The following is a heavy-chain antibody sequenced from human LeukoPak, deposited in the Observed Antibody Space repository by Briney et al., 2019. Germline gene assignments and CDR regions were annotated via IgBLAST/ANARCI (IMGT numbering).Heavy chain of an antibody. V-gene: IGHV3-11*01. CDR1: GFTFTDYY. J-gene: IGHJ4*02. Sequence: GGSLRLSCATSGFTFTDYYMSWIRQAPGKGLEWVSYISVSGTTMYYADSVKGRFTLSRDNAKNSLYLQMNSLRAEDTAVYYCARVGRLQYGDYVAFDYWGQGALVTVSS. CDR2: ISVSGTTM. CDR3: ARVGRLQYGDYVAFDY. D-gene: IGHD4-17*01.